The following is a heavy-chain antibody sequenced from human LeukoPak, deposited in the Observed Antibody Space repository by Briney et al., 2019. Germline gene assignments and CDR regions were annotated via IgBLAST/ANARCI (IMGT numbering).Heavy chain of an antibody. J-gene: IGHJ4*02. CDR1: GGSISSSSYY. CDR2: IYYSGST. V-gene: IGHV4-39*01. D-gene: IGHD3-22*01. CDR3: ARQGRNTMIVSGGEFDY. Sequence: SETLSLTCTVSGGSISSSSYYWGWIRQPPGQGLEWIGSIYYSGSTYYNPSLKSRVTISVDTSKNQFSLKLSSVTAADTAVYYCARQGRNTMIVSGGEFDYWGQGTLVTVSS.